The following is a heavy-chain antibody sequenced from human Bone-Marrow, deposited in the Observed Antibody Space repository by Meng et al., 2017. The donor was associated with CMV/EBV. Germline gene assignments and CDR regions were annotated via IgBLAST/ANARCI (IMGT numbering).Heavy chain of an antibody. CDR3: ARGNTYYGLFDH. CDR2: IYYSGST. Sequence: SETLSLTCTVSGGSIRSSGYYWGWIRQPPGKGLECIGSIYYSGSTYYNPSLKSRVIISVDTSKNQLSLGLSSVTTADTAVAVYYCARGNTYYGLFDHWGQGALVTVSS. V-gene: IGHV4-39*01. CDR1: GGSIRSSGYY. D-gene: IGHD4-17*01. J-gene: IGHJ4*02.